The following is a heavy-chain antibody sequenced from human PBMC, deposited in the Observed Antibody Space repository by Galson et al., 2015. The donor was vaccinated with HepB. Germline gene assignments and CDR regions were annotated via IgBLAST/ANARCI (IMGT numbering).Heavy chain of an antibody. D-gene: IGHD4-17*01. Sequence: SLRLSCAASGFTFSSYAMHWVRQAPGKGLEWVAVISYDGSNKYYADSVKGRFTISRDNSKNTLYLQMNSLRAEDTAVYYCARPALYGDYRGGFDYWGQGTLVTVSS. CDR1: GFTFSSYA. CDR2: ISYDGSNK. V-gene: IGHV3-30*04. J-gene: IGHJ4*02. CDR3: ARPALYGDYRGGFDY.